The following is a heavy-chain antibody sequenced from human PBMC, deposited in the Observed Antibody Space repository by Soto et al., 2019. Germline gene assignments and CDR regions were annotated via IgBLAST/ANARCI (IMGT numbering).Heavy chain of an antibody. Sequence: QVQLVASGGGVVQPGRSLRLSCAASGFTFSSYGMHWVRQAPGKGLEWVALISSDGSNKYYADSVKGRFTISRDNSKNTLYLQMNTRRDEDTAVYYCAKVRAHYYYGSGPVDHWGQGTLVTVSS. V-gene: IGHV3-30*18. D-gene: IGHD3-10*01. J-gene: IGHJ4*02. CDR1: GFTFSSYG. CDR3: AKVRAHYYYGSGPVDH. CDR2: ISSDGSNK.